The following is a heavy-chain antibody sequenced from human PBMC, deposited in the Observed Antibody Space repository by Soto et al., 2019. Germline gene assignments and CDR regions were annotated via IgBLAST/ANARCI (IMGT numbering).Heavy chain of an antibody. CDR1: GFIFDNHA. Sequence: VQLVESGGGLVKPGGSLRLSCTASGFIFDNHAMNWVRQAPGKGLEWVAGVSWNSGSIDYADSVKGRFTISRDNAKNSLYLQMNSLRAEDTAFYYCARDRCGGDCYSFDYWGQGTLVTVSS. V-gene: IGHV3-9*01. J-gene: IGHJ4*02. CDR2: VSWNSGSI. D-gene: IGHD2-21*02. CDR3: ARDRCGGDCYSFDY.